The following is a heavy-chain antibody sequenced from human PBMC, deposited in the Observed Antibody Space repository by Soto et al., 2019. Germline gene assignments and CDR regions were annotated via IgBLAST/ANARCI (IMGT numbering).Heavy chain of an antibody. J-gene: IGHJ4*02. CDR2: ISGSGGST. V-gene: IGHV3-23*01. D-gene: IGHD2-8*01. CDR1: GFTFSSYA. CDR3: AKGYCTNGVCYRYFDY. Sequence: EVQLLESGGGLVQPGGSLRPSCAASGFTFSSYAMSWVRQAPGKGLEWVSAISGSGGSTYYADSVKGRFTISRDNSKNTLYLQMNSLRAEDTAVYYCAKGYCTNGVCYRYFDYWGQGTLVTVSS.